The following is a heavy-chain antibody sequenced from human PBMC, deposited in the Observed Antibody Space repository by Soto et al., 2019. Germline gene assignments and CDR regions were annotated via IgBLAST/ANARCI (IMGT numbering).Heavy chain of an antibody. J-gene: IGHJ6*02. V-gene: IGHV1-18*01. Sequence: ASVKVSCKASGYTFTSYGISWVRQAPGQGLEWMGWISAYNGNTNYAQKLQGRVTMTTDTSTSTAYMELRSLRSDDTAVYYCAREGYSGYDWDRDYYYYYGMDVWGQGTTVTVS. CDR2: ISAYNGNT. CDR3: AREGYSGYDWDRDYYYYYGMDV. CDR1: GYTFTSYG. D-gene: IGHD5-12*01.